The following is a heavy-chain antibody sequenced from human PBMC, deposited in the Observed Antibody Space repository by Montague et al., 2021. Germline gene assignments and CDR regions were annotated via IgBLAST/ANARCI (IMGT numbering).Heavy chain of an antibody. CDR2: ISYSGRT. Sequence: SETLSLTCTVSGGSISNYFWTWIRQPPGKGLEWIGFISYSGRTNSNPSLKSRVTISLDTSKNQFSLNLSSVTAADTAVYYCARDTTTDGFDIWGQGTMVTVSS. V-gene: IGHV4-59*13. CDR3: ARDTTTDGFDI. J-gene: IGHJ3*02. D-gene: IGHD1-1*01. CDR1: GGSISNYF.